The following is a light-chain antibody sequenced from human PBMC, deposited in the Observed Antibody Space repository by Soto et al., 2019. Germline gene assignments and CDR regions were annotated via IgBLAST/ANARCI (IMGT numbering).Light chain of an antibody. CDR3: QQSYSRPLT. Sequence: DIQMTKSPSSLSASVGDRVTITCRASQSISSHLNWYQQRPGKAPNLLIYGASSLQSGVPSRFSGSGSGTDFTLTISSLQPDDFATYYCQQSYSRPLTFGGGTRVEIK. CDR2: GAS. CDR1: QSISSH. J-gene: IGKJ4*01. V-gene: IGKV1-39*01.